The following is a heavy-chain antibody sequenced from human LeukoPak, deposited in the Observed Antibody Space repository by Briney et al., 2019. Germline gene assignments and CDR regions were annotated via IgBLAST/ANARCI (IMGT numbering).Heavy chain of an antibody. CDR2: ISSSGSTI. J-gene: IGHJ6*03. V-gene: IGHV3-11*04. D-gene: IGHD2/OR15-2a*01. CDR3: AKSINRFKDYYYYMDV. CDR1: GFPFNDYY. Sequence: GGSLRLSCAASGFPFNDYYMTWIRQAPGKGLEWVSHISSSGSTIYYADSVKGRFIISRDNAKNSLYLQMYSLRAEDTAVYYCAKSINRFKDYYYYMDVWGKGTTVTVSS.